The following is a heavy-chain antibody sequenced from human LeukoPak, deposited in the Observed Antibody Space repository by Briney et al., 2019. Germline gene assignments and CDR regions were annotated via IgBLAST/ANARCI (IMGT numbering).Heavy chain of an antibody. Sequence: SETLSLTCTVSGYSISSGYYWGWIRQPPGKGLEWIGIIYHSGSTYYNPSLKSRVTISVDTSKNQFSLRVTSVTAADTAVYYCARHFVRSGSYWADYWGQGTLVTVSS. CDR1: GYSISSGYY. V-gene: IGHV4-38-2*02. CDR2: IYHSGST. CDR3: ARHFVRSGSYWADY. D-gene: IGHD1-26*01. J-gene: IGHJ4*02.